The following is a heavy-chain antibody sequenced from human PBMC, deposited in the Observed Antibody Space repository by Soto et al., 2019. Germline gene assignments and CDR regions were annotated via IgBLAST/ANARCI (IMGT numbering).Heavy chain of an antibody. CDR2: IYHSGRN. Sequence: PSETLSLTCAVSDYSISSGYYWAWIRQPPGKGLEWIGSIYHSGRNFYNPSLKSRVTISVDTSKNQFSLRLSSVTAADTAVYYCARGGQYNWNYGWFDPWGQGTLVTVS. CDR3: ARGGQYNWNYGWFDP. J-gene: IGHJ5*02. CDR1: DYSISSGYY. D-gene: IGHD1-7*01. V-gene: IGHV4-38-2*01.